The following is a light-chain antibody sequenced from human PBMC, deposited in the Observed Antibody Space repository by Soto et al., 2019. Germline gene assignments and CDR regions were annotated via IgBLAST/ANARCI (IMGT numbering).Light chain of an antibody. J-gene: IGKJ1*01. CDR1: QSVTGSY. Sequence: EIVLPQSPGTLSLSPGDRATLSCRASQSVTGSYLAWYQQKPGQAPSLLIYCASSRATGIPNRFIGSGSGTDFTISISRLEPDDFAVYYCHQYGTSPRSFGQGTKVEIK. CDR2: CAS. CDR3: HQYGTSPRS. V-gene: IGKV3-20*01.